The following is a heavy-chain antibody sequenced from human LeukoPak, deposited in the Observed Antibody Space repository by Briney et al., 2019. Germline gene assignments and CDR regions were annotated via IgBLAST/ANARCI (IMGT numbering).Heavy chain of an antibody. CDR3: ASQIIVTTTTVFDY. Sequence: GGSLRLSCAASGFTFSSYSMNWVRQAPGKGLEWVSSISSSSSYIYYADSVKGRFTISRDNAKNSLYLQMNSLRAEDTAVYYCASQIIVTTTTVFDYWGQGTLVTVSS. V-gene: IGHV3-21*01. CDR2: ISSSSSYI. D-gene: IGHD4-11*01. J-gene: IGHJ4*02. CDR1: GFTFSSYS.